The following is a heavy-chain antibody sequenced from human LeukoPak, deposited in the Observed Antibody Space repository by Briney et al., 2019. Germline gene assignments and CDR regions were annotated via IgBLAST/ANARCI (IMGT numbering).Heavy chain of an antibody. J-gene: IGHJ4*02. CDR1: GFTFSNYA. CDR3: AKGSIGWYYHFDR. D-gene: IGHD6-19*01. V-gene: IGHV3-23*01. Sequence: GGSLRLSCAASGFTFSNYAMNWVRQAPGKGLEWVSGIRDSGGSTYYADSVKGRFTISRANSKNTLYLQINSLRAEDTAVYYCAKGSIGWYYHFDRWGQGTLVTVSS. CDR2: IRDSGGST.